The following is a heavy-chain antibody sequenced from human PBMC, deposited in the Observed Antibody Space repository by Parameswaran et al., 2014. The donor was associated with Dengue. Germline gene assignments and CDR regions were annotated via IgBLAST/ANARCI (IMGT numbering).Heavy chain of an antibody. J-gene: IGHJ6*02. D-gene: IGHD6-25*01. Sequence: WVRQAPGQGLEWMGWISAYNGNTNYAQKLQGRVTMTTDTSTSTAYMELRSLRSDDTAVYYCARGFSSGDDYYGMDVWGQGTTVTVSS. CDR3: ARGFSSGDDYYGMDV. CDR2: ISAYNGNT. V-gene: IGHV1-18*01.